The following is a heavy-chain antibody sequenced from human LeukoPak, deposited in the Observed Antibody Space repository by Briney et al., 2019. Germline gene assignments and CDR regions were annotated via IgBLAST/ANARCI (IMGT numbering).Heavy chain of an antibody. CDR3: ARGNSSSWYGNDAFDI. CDR2: INPNSGGT. D-gene: IGHD6-13*01. CDR1: GYTFTSYY. Sequence: ASVTVSCKASGYTFTSYYMHWVRQAPGQGLEWMGWINPNSGGTNYAQKFQGRVTMTRDTSISTAYMELSRLSSDDTAVYYCARGNSSSWYGNDAFDIWGQGTMVTVSS. V-gene: IGHV1-2*02. J-gene: IGHJ3*02.